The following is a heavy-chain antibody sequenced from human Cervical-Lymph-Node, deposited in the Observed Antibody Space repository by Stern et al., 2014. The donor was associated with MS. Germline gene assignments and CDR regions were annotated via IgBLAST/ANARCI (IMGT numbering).Heavy chain of an antibody. D-gene: IGHD3-10*01. CDR3: ARGSGDNWFGP. CDR2: GMPFVGTP. CDR1: GG. J-gene: IGHJ5*02. Sequence: VQLLESGAEVKKPGSSVQVSCKSSGGISSGRQTPGQGLEWMGGGMPFVGTPNYAQKFQGRVTITADTSTNTTYLHLSRLTSADTAVYYCARGSGDNWFGPWGQGTLVTVSS. V-gene: IGHV1-69*06.